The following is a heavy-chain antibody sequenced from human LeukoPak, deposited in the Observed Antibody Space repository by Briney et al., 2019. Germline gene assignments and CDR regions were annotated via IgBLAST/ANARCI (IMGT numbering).Heavy chain of an antibody. CDR1: GFSFSNAW. D-gene: IGHD6-19*01. Sequence: PGGSLRLSCAASGFSFSNAWMNWVRQAPGKGLEWVGRIKSKIDGGTTDYAAPVKGRFTISRDDSKNTLYLQMNSLKTEDTAVYYCTTDYPSTAVAGAGDWFDPWGQGTLSPSPQ. V-gene: IGHV3-15*07. CDR2: IKSKIDGGTT. CDR3: TTDYPSTAVAGAGDWFDP. J-gene: IGHJ5*02.